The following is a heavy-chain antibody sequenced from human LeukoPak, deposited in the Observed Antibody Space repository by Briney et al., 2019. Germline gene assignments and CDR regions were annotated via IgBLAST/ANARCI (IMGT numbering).Heavy chain of an antibody. CDR2: IYYSGST. J-gene: IGHJ4*02. CDR3: ARRGQDYYDSSGSYYFDY. Sequence: SETLSLTCTVSGGSISSGGYYWSWIRQHPGKGLEWIGYIYYSGSTYYNPSLKSRVTISVDTSKNQFSLKLSSVTAADTAVYYCARRGQDYYDSSGSYYFDYWGQGTLVTVSS. D-gene: IGHD3-22*01. CDR1: GGSISSGGYY. V-gene: IGHV4-31*03.